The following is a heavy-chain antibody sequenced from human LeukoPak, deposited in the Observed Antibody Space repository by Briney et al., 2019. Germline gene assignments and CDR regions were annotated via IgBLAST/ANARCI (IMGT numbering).Heavy chain of an antibody. Sequence: GGSLRLSCAASGFTVSSNYMSWVRQAPGKGLEWVSAISGSGGSTYYADSVKGRFTISRDNSKNTLYLQMNSLRAEDTAVYYCAKDGKDYYGSGSYPVDAFDIWGQGTMVTVSS. CDR2: ISGSGGST. V-gene: IGHV3-23*01. CDR3: AKDGKDYYGSGSYPVDAFDI. D-gene: IGHD3-10*01. CDR1: GFTVSSNY. J-gene: IGHJ3*02.